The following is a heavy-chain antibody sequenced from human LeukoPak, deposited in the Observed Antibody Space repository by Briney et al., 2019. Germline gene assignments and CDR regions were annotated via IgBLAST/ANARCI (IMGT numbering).Heavy chain of an antibody. CDR2: IKTDGSTT. CDR1: GFTFSSSW. J-gene: IGHJ4*02. D-gene: IGHD2-2*01. Sequence: GSLRLSCAVSGFTFSSSWMHWVRQAPGKGLVWVSHIKTDGSTTAYADSVKGRFTISRDNAKNTLYLQMNSLRAEDTDVYYCARGNQQLPRSTPDYWGQGTLVTVSS. CDR3: ARGNQQLPRSTPDY. V-gene: IGHV3-74*01.